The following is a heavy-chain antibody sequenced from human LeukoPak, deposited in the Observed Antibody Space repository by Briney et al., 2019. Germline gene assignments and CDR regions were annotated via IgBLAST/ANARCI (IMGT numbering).Heavy chain of an antibody. V-gene: IGHV3-23*01. CDR3: AETSGSYYVY. D-gene: IGHD3-10*01. CDR1: GFTFSNYG. J-gene: IGHJ4*02. CDR2: ISNDATAT. Sequence: GSLRLSCAASGFTFSNYGMNWVRHAPGKGLEWVSAISNDATATFYADSVKGRLTVSRDNSKNTLYLQMNSLRGEDTALYYCAETSGSYYVYWGQGILVTVSS.